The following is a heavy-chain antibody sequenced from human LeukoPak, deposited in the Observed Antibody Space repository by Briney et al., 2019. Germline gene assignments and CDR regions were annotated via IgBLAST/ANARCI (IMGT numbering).Heavy chain of an antibody. V-gene: IGHV4-61*02. J-gene: IGHJ6*03. CDR3: ARLRGSGSSKYYYYYYYMDV. D-gene: IGHD3-10*01. Sequence: SETLSLTCTVSGVSISSGSYYWSWIRQPAGKGLEWIGRIYTSGSTNYNPSLKSRVTISVDTSKNQFSLKLSSVTAADTAVYYCARLRGSGSSKYYYYYYYMDVWGKGTTVTISS. CDR1: GVSISSGSYY. CDR2: IYTSGST.